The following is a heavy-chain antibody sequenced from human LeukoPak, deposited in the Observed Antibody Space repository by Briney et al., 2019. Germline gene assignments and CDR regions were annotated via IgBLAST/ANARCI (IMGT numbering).Heavy chain of an antibody. V-gene: IGHV1-8*01. D-gene: IGHD3-22*01. J-gene: IGHJ3*02. Sequence: ASVKVSCKASGYTFTSYDINWVRQATGQGLEWMGWINPNSGNTGYAQKFQGRVIMTSNTSISTPYMELRSLRSEDTAVYYCARGPSVSGYYVSSGRDAFDIWGQGTMVTVSS. CDR2: INPNSGNT. CDR3: ARGPSVSGYYVSSGRDAFDI. CDR1: GYTFTSYD.